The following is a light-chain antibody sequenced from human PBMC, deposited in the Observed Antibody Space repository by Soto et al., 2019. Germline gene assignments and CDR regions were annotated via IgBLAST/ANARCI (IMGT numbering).Light chain of an antibody. V-gene: IGKV3-20*01. J-gene: IGKJ3*01. CDR3: QQYGSSLFT. CDR2: GAS. CDR1: QSVSSSY. Sequence: EIVLTQSPGTLSLSPGERATLYCRASQSVSSSYLAWYQQKPGQAPRLLIYGASSRATGIPDRFSGSESGTDFTLTISRLEPEDCAVYYCQQYGSSLFTFGPGTKVDIK.